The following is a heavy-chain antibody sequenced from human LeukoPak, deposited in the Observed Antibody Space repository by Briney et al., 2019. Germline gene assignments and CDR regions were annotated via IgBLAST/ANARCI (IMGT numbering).Heavy chain of an antibody. Sequence: SETLSLTCTVSGGSISTYYWSWIRQPPGKGLEWIGYIFYSGTTNYNPSLKSRVTMSVDTSRNQFSLKLSSVTAADTAIYYCARVDYGDFLLLDSWGQGTLVTVSS. CDR1: GGSISTYY. J-gene: IGHJ4*02. CDR3: ARVDYGDFLLLDS. V-gene: IGHV4-59*01. CDR2: IFYSGTT. D-gene: IGHD4-17*01.